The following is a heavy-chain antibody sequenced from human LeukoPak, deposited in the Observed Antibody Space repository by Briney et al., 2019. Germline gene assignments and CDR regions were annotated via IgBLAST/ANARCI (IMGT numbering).Heavy chain of an antibody. D-gene: IGHD3-3*01. V-gene: IGHV1-8*01. CDR3: ARSVGDAFDI. CDR2: MNPNSGNT. CDR1: ASTFTIYD. J-gene: IGHJ3*02. Sequence: ASVKVSCKATASTFTIYDINWVRQATAQGLEWMGWMNPNSGNTGYAQKFQGRVTMTRNTSISTAYMEPSSLRSEDTAVYYCARSVGDAFDIWGQGTMVTVSS.